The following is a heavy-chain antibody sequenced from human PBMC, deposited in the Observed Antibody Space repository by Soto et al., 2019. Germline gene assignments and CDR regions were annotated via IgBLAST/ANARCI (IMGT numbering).Heavy chain of an antibody. CDR2: ISTSGSTI. J-gene: IGHJ4*02. D-gene: IGHD3-16*01. Sequence: VQLVESGGGLVQPGGSLRLSCAASGFTFKNFEMNWVRQAPGRGLEWVSYISTSGSTIYYADSVKGRFTISRDNAKNSLYLQMNSLRAEDTAVYYCARDGGFMGDYWGQGALVTVSS. CDR1: GFTFKNFE. CDR3: ARDGGFMGDY. V-gene: IGHV3-48*03.